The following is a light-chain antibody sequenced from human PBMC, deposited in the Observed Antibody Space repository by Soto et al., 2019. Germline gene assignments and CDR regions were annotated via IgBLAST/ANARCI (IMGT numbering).Light chain of an antibody. Sequence: QSVLTQPPSASGSPGQSVTISCTGTSRDVGDYNYVSWYQQHPGKAPKLLIYEVTKRPSGVPDRFSGSKSGNTASLTVSGLQAEDEADYYCSSSAGSNNLGVFGGGTKLTVL. V-gene: IGLV2-8*01. CDR1: SRDVGDYNY. CDR2: EVT. CDR3: SSSAGSNNLGV. J-gene: IGLJ3*02.